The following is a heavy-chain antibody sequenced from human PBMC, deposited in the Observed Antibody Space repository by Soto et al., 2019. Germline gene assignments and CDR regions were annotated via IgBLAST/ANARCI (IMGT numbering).Heavy chain of an antibody. CDR2: IYYSGST. J-gene: IGHJ6*02. CDR1: GGSISSGDYY. V-gene: IGHV4-30-4*01. D-gene: IGHD6-6*01. CDR3: ARWGIAARYYYYGMDV. Sequence: QVQLQESGPGLVKPSQTLSLTCTVSGGSISSGDYYWSWIRQPPGKGLEWIGYIYYSGSTYYNPSLKRRVTISVDTSKNQFSLKLSSVTAADTAVYYCARWGIAARYYYYGMDVWGQGTTVTVSS.